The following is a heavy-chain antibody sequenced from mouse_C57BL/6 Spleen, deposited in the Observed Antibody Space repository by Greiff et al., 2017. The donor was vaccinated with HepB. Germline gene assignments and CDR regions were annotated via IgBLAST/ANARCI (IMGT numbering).Heavy chain of an antibody. Sequence: VQLQQSGAELVKPGASVKMSCKASGYTFTSYWITWVKQRPGQGLEWIGDIYPGSGSTNYNEKFKSKATLTVDTSSSTAYMQLSSLTSEDSAVYYCAIYYDYDWGFAYWGQGTLVTASA. J-gene: IGHJ3*01. V-gene: IGHV1-55*01. D-gene: IGHD2-4*01. CDR3: AIYYDYDWGFAY. CDR2: IYPGSGST. CDR1: GYTFTSYW.